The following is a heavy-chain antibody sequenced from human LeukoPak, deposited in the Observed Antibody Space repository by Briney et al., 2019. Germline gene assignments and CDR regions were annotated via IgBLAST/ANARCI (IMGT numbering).Heavy chain of an antibody. Sequence: PGGSLRLSCAASGFTFSNYAMHWVRQAPGKGLEWVAVISYDGSNKYYADSVKGRFTISRDNSKNTLYLQMNSLRAEDTAVYYGERDWILLWFGELWDWFDPWGQGTLVTVSS. CDR1: GFTFSNYA. CDR2: ISYDGSNK. V-gene: IGHV3-30-3*01. J-gene: IGHJ5*02. D-gene: IGHD3-10*01. CDR3: ERDWILLWFGELWDWFDP.